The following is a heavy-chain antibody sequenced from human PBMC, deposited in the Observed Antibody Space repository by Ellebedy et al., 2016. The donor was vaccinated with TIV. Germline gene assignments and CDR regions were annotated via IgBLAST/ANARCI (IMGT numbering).Heavy chain of an antibody. D-gene: IGHD5-18*01. CDR2: IVGSGA. CDR1: GFTFSSYA. Sequence: GESLKISCAASGFTFSSYAMSWVRQAPGKGLEWVSGIVGSGAQKYADSVKGRFTISRDNSKRTVDLQMNSLRAEDTALYFCAKDRTPGDGYWVFDNWGQGTLVSVSS. V-gene: IGHV3-23*01. CDR3: AKDRTPGDGYWVFDN. J-gene: IGHJ4*02.